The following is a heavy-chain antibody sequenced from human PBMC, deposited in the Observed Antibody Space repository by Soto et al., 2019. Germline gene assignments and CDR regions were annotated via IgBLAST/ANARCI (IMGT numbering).Heavy chain of an antibody. J-gene: IGHJ5*01. CDR2: ISSRGSTI. D-gene: IGHD6-13*01. CDR3: ARLQSSTRWFNWFDS. V-gene: IGHV3-11*01. CDR1: GFTFSDYY. Sequence: PGGSLRLSCAASGFTFSDYYMSLIRQALGKGLEWVSYISSRGSTIYYADSVKGRFTIPRDNAKNSLYLQMNSLRAEDTAVYYCARLQSSTRWFNWFDSWGQGT.